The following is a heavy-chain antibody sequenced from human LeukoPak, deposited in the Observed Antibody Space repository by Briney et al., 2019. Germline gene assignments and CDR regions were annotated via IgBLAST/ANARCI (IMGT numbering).Heavy chain of an antibody. V-gene: IGHV3-30*02. Sequence: GGSLRLSCAASGFTFSSYGMHWVRQAPGKGLEWVAFIRYDGSNKYYADSVKGRFTISRDNSKNTLYLQMNSLRAEDTAVYYCAKDQDRSASPNWFDPWGQGTLVTVSS. CDR1: GFTFSSYG. D-gene: IGHD3-10*01. CDR2: IRYDGSNK. J-gene: IGHJ5*02. CDR3: AKDQDRSASPNWFDP.